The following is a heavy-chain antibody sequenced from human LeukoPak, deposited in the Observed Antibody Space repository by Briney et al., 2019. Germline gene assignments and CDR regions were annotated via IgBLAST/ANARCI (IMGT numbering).Heavy chain of an antibody. CDR1: GGTFSSYA. D-gene: IGHD5-24*01. V-gene: IGHV1-69*06. Sequence: ASVKVSCKASGGTFSSYAISWVRQAPGQGLEWMGGIIPIFGTANYAQKFQGRVTITADKSTSTAYMELSSLRSEDTAFYYCATDHSMANTAWWFDPWGQGTLVPVSS. CDR2: IIPIFGTA. J-gene: IGHJ5*02. CDR3: ATDHSMANTAWWFDP.